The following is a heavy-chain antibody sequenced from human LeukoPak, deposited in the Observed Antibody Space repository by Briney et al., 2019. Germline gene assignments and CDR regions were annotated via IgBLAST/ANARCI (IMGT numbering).Heavy chain of an antibody. Sequence: GASVKVSCKASGYTFTGYYMHWVRQAPGQGLEWMGWINPNSGGTNYAQKFQGWVTMTRDTSISTAYMELSRLRSDDTAVYYCAREGYCSGGSCYGFEDTALVQDAFDIWGQGTMVTVSS. D-gene: IGHD2-15*01. CDR1: GYTFTGYY. J-gene: IGHJ3*02. CDR2: INPNSGGT. CDR3: AREGYCSGGSCYGFEDTALVQDAFDI. V-gene: IGHV1-2*04.